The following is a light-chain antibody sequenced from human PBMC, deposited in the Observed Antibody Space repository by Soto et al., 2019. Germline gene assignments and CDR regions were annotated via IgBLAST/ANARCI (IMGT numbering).Light chain of an antibody. Sequence: DIQMTQSPSSLSASVGDRVTITCRASQSISSNLNWYQQKPGKAPKLLIYAASNLQSGVPSRFSGSGSGTDFTLSTSSLQPEDFATYYCQQSYNTPLTFGGGTKVEIK. CDR3: QQSYNTPLT. CDR2: AAS. V-gene: IGKV1-39*01. CDR1: QSISSN. J-gene: IGKJ4*01.